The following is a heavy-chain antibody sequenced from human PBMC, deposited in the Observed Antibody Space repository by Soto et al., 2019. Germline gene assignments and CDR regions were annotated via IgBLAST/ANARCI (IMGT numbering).Heavy chain of an antibody. J-gene: IGHJ4*02. CDR2: ITGTGADT. D-gene: IGHD3-22*01. CDR3: AKGSSTSRPYYYDY. Sequence: GGSLRHSCAASGFTFSNYAMSWVRQAPGKGLEWFSAITGTGADTYHADSVKARFTISRDNSKNTLFLQMNSLRAEDTAIYYCAKGSSTSRPYYYDYRARGSLVTVSS. CDR1: GFTFSNYA. V-gene: IGHV3-23*01.